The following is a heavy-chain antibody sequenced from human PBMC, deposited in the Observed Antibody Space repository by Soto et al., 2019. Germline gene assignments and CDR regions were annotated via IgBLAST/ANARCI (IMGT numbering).Heavy chain of an antibody. CDR1: GYTFTNFG. CDR3: ASTYGDYRWGGDY. CDR2: INAYNGNT. Sequence: ASVKVSCKASGYTFTNFGISWVRQAPGQGLEWMGWINAYNGNTNYAQKLQGRVTMTTDTSTSTAYMELRSLRSDDTAVYSCASTYGDYRWGGDYWGQGTLVTVSS. J-gene: IGHJ4*02. V-gene: IGHV1-18*01. D-gene: IGHD4-17*01.